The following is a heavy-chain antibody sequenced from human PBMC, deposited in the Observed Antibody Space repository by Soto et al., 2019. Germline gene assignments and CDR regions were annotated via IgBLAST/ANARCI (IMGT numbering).Heavy chain of an antibody. CDR3: ARSGCSGGSCYSYYFDY. J-gene: IGHJ4*02. CDR1: GYTFTSYG. D-gene: IGHD2-15*01. CDR2: ISAYNGNT. Sequence: QVQLVQSGAEVKKPGASVKVSCKASGYTFTSYGISWVRQAPGQGLEWMGWISAYNGNTNYAQKLQGRVTMTTDTPTSTAYMGLRSRESDDPAVSYCARSGCSGGSCYSYYFDYWGQGTLVTVSS. V-gene: IGHV1-18*01.